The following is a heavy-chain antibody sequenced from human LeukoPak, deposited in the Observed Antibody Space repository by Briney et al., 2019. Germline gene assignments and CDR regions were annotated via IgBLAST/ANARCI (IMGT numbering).Heavy chain of an antibody. V-gene: IGHV3-23*01. CDR2: ISGSGGPT. D-gene: IGHD3-3*02. CDR1: GFTFTNYA. J-gene: IGHJ4*02. CDR3: AKDHEYSISYVGS. Sequence: GGSLRLSCAASGFTFTNYAMSWVRQAPGKGLEWVSGISGSGGPTNYADSVKGRFTISRDNSKNTLYLQLDSLRVEDTAVYYCAKDHEYSISYVGSWGQGTLVTVSS.